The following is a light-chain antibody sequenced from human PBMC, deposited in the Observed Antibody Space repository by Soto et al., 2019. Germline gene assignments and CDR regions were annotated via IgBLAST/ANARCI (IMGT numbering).Light chain of an antibody. CDR2: EVI. CDR3: SSYTTSSALV. J-gene: IGLJ2*01. V-gene: IGLV2-14*01. CDR1: SSDVGGYDY. Sequence: QSVLTQSASVSGSPGQSITIPCTGTSSDVGGYDYVSRYQQHPGKVPKLIIYEVIKRPSGVSHRFSGSKSGNTASLTISGLQTEDEADYYCSSYTTSSALVFGGGTKVTVL.